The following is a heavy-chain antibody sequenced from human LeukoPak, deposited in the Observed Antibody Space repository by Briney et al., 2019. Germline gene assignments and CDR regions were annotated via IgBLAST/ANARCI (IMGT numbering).Heavy chain of an antibody. CDR3: ARAKYNSGWYGAFDI. D-gene: IGHD6-19*01. CDR1: GFTFSSYG. V-gene: IGHV3-30*03. Sequence: PGGSLRLSCAASGFTFSSYGMHWVRQAPGKGLEWVAVISYDGSNKYYADSVKGRFTISRDNSKNTLYLQMSSLRAEDTAVYYCARAKYNSGWYGAFDIWGQGTMVTVSS. J-gene: IGHJ3*02. CDR2: ISYDGSNK.